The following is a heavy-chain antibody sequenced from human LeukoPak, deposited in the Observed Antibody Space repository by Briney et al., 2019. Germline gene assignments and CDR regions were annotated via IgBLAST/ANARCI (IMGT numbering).Heavy chain of an antibody. V-gene: IGHV3-30*18. CDR1: GFTFSSYG. D-gene: IGHD2-15*01. CDR2: ISYDGSNK. J-gene: IGHJ1*01. CDR3: ANAYMYCSGGSCSVHH. Sequence: PGGSLRLSCAASGFTFSSYGMHWVRQAPGKGLGWVAVISYDGSNKYYADSVKGRFTISRDNSKNTLYLQMNSLRAEDTAVYYCANAYMYCSGGSCSVHHWGQGTLVTVSS.